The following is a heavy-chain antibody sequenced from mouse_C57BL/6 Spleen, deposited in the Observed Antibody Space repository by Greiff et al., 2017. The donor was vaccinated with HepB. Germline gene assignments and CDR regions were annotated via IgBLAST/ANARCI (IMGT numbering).Heavy chain of an antibody. CDR1: GYAFSSYW. D-gene: IGHD2-2*01. Sequence: QVQLKQSGAELVKPGASVKISCKASGYAFSSYWMNWVKQRPGKGLEWIGQIYPGDGDTNYNGKFKGKATLTADKSSSTAYMQLSSLTSEDSAVYFCARCGGYGEGMDYWGQGTSVTVSS. CDR3: ARCGGYGEGMDY. V-gene: IGHV1-80*01. J-gene: IGHJ4*01. CDR2: IYPGDGDT.